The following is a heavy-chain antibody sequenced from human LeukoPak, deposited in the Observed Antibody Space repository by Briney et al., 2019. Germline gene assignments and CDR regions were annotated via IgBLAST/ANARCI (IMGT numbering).Heavy chain of an antibody. CDR3: ARAMTTVTSGWFDP. D-gene: IGHD4-17*01. Sequence: PSETLSLTCTVSGGSISSYYWNWIRQPPGKGLEWIGYIYYSGSTNYNPSLKSRVTISVDTSKNQFSLKLSSVTAADTAVYYCARAMTTVTSGWFDPWGQGTLVTVSS. J-gene: IGHJ5*02. CDR1: GGSISSYY. V-gene: IGHV4-59*01. CDR2: IYYSGST.